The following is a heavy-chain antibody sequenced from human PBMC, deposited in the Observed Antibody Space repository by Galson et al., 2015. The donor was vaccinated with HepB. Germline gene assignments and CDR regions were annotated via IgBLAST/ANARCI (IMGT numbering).Heavy chain of an antibody. D-gene: IGHD3-3*01. CDR3: AHSHFMERFQGDKKDWFDP. Sequence: PALVKPTQTLTLTCSFSGFSLNNRGVGVGWIRQPPGKALEWLALIYWNDDKRYSPSLKGRLTITRDTSKNQVVLTLTNVDPVDSGTYYCAHSHFMERFQGDKKDWFDPWGQGILVTVSS. CDR2: IYWNDDK. J-gene: IGHJ5*02. V-gene: IGHV2-5*01. CDR1: GFSLNNRGVG.